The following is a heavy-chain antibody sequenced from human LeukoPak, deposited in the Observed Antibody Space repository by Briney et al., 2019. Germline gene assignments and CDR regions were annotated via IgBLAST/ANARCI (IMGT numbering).Heavy chain of an antibody. J-gene: IGHJ6*03. D-gene: IGHD2-2*01. CDR2: ISYDGSNK. CDR1: GFTFSSYG. Sequence: PGGSLRLSCAASGFTFSSYGMHWVRQAPGKGLEWVAVISYDGSNKYYADSVKGRFTISRDNSKNTLYLQMNSLRAEDTAVYYCAKSGSTSYYYYYYMDVWGKGTTVTVSS. CDR3: AKSGSTSYYYYYYMDV. V-gene: IGHV3-30*18.